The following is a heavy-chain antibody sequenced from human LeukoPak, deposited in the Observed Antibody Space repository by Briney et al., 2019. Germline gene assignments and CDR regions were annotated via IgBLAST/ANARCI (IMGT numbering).Heavy chain of an antibody. V-gene: IGHV1-2*06. CDR1: GYTLTGYY. CDR2: INPNTGGT. D-gene: IGHD1-26*01. CDR3: ARDSVLGAK. Sequence: GASVKVSCKASGYTLTGYYMHWVRQAPGQGREWMGRINPNTGGTNYAQKFQGRVAMTRDTSISTAYLDLSSLTSDDTAVYCCARDSVLGAKWGQGTLVTVSS. J-gene: IGHJ4*02.